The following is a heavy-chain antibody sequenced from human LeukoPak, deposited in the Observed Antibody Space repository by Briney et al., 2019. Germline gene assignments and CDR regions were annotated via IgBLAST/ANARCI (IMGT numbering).Heavy chain of an antibody. D-gene: IGHD2-15*01. CDR3: ARHSLPRSFFAPFYY. CDR2: IYPGGSDT. V-gene: IGHV5-51*01. CDR1: GSFFSSYW. J-gene: IGHJ4*02. Sequence: GAPLQICCEGGGSFFSSYWIGWGRPLGGKGQEWRGIIYPGGSDTKYSPSFQCHVTISADKSICTAYLQWSSLKASDSAMYHCARHSLPRSFFAPFYYWGQGTLVTVSS.